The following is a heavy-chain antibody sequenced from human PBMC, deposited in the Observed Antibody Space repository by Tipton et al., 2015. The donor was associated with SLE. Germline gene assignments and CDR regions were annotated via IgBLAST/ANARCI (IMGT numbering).Heavy chain of an antibody. CDR1: GASVSDYQW. V-gene: IGHV4-4*02. CDR2: IYHSGIS. J-gene: IGHJ3*02. CDR3: ARGEMDVFDI. Sequence: GSLRLSCVVSGASVSDYQWWSWVRQSPGQGLEWIGHIYHSGISNYNPSLKSRVTMSVDKAKNQLSLRLSSVTAADTAVYYCARGEMDVFDIWGQGTVVSVSS.